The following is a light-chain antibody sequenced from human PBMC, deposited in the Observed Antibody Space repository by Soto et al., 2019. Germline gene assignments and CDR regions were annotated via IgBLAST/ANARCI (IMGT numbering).Light chain of an antibody. J-gene: IGKJ1*01. CDR1: QSISSW. V-gene: IGKV1-5*01. Sequence: DIQMTQSPSTLSASVGDRVTITCRASQSISSWLAWYQQKPGKAPKLLIYDASSLESGVPSRFSGSGSGTEFTLTISSLQSEDFAVYYCQQHDNGWAFGQGTKVEIK. CDR2: DAS. CDR3: QQHDNGWA.